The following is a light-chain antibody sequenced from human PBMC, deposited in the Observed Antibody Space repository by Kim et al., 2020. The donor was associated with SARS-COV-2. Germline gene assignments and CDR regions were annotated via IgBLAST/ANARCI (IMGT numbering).Light chain of an antibody. V-gene: IGKV3-20*01. Sequence: LSPGEGATLSCRASQSLSSSYLAWYQQKPGQPPRLLIYGASNRATGIPDRFSGSGSGTDFTLTISRLEPEDFAVYYCQQYGSSPYTFGQGTKLEI. J-gene: IGKJ2*01. CDR1: QSLSSSY. CDR3: QQYGSSPYT. CDR2: GAS.